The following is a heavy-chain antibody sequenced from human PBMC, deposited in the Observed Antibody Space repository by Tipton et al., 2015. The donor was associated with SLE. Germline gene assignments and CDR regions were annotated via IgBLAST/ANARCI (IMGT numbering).Heavy chain of an antibody. CDR2: IYISGST. Sequence: TLSLTCTVSGDSISGTTYSWAWIRQPAGKGLEWIGRIYISGSTSFNPPLKSRVTMSVDTSKNQFSLKLSSVTAADTAVYFCARADRGNCRNSDCYIFDYWGQGTPVTVSS. J-gene: IGHJ4*02. CDR3: ARADRGNCRNSDCYIFDY. D-gene: IGHD2-21*01. CDR1: GDSISGTTYS. V-gene: IGHV4-61*02.